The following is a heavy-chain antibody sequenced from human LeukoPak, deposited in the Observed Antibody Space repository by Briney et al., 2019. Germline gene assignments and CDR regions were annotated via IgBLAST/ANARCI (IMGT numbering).Heavy chain of an antibody. D-gene: IGHD6-19*01. J-gene: IGHJ4*02. V-gene: IGHV3-21*01. CDR1: GCTFSSYS. CDR2: ISSRSSYI. CDR3: ARASIAVAGNDY. Sequence: PGGSLRLSCAASGCTFSSYSMNWVRQAPGKGREWVSSISSRSSYIYYADSVKGRFTISRDNAKNSLYLQMNSLRAEDTALYYCARASIAVAGNDYWGQGTLVTVSS.